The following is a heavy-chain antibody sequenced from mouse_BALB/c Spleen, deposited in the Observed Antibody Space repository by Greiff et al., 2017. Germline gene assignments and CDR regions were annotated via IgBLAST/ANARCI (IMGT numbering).Heavy chain of an antibody. CDR3: TRDYGSSEGWFAY. CDR2: ISSGGSYT. Sequence: EVKLVESGGDLVKPGGSLKLSCAASGFTFSSYGMSWVRQTPDKRLEWVATISSGGSYTYYPDSVKGRFTISRDNAKNTLYLQMSSLKSEDTAMYYCTRDYGSSEGWFAYWGQGTLVTVSA. V-gene: IGHV5-6*02. D-gene: IGHD1-1*01. CDR1: GFTFSSYG. J-gene: IGHJ3*01.